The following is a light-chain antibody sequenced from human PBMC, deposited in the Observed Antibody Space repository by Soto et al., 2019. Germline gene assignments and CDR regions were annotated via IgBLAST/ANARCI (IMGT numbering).Light chain of an antibody. CDR3: QQTYSVPAT. V-gene: IGKV1-39*01. Sequence: DIQMTQSPSSLSASVGDRVTITCRTTQSIRNYLNWYQQKPGKAPKLLIYAASGLQSGVPSRFSARGSGTDFTLTISSLQPEDFAAYYCQQTYSVPATFGQGTKVE. CDR1: QSIRNY. CDR2: AAS. J-gene: IGKJ1*01.